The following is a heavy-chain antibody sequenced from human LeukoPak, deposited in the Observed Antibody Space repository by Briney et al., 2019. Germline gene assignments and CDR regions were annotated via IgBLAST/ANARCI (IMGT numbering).Heavy chain of an antibody. CDR3: AKGDLQDSSGWYDAFDI. CDR1: GFTFSSYA. V-gene: IGHV3-23*01. Sequence: PGGSLRLSCAASGFTFSSYAMSWVRQAPGKGLEWVSAISGSGGSTYYADSVKGRLTISRDNSKNTLYLQMNSLRAEDTAVYYCAKGDLQDSSGWYDAFDIWGQGTMVTVSS. CDR2: ISGSGGST. D-gene: IGHD6-19*01. J-gene: IGHJ3*02.